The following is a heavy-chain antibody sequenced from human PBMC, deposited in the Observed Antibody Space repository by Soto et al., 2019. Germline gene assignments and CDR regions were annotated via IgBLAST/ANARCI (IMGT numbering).Heavy chain of an antibody. V-gene: IGHV1-69*01. CDR1: GGTFSSYS. CDR3: ARDGGRHSGGIDY. J-gene: IGHJ4*02. D-gene: IGHD1-26*01. CDR2: IIPIFGTA. Sequence: QVQLVQSGAEVKKPGSSGNVSCKASGGTFSSYSINWVRQAPGQGLEWMGEIIPIFGTANYAQKFQGRVTITADESTSTAYMELSSLRSEDTAVYYCARDGGRHSGGIDYWGQGTLVTVSS.